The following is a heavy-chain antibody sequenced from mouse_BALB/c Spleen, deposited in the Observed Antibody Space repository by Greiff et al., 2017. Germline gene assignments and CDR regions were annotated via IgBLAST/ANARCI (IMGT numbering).Heavy chain of an antibody. V-gene: IGHV14-3*02. J-gene: IGHJ2*01. CDR1: GFNIKDTY. D-gene: IGHD2-3*01. CDR3: ARGDRYTHVGFDY. Sequence: VQLQQSGAELVKPGASVKLSCTASGFNIKDTYMHWVKQRPEQGLEWIGRIDPANGNTKYDPKFQGKATLTADTSSNTAYLQLSSLTSEDTAVYYGARGDRYTHVGFDYWGQGTTLTVSS. CDR2: IDPANGNT.